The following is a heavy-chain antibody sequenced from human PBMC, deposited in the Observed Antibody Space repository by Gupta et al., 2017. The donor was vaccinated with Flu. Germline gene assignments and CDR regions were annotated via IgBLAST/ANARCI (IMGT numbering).Heavy chain of an antibody. D-gene: IGHD3-16*01. CDR1: GGSFSGYY. CDR2: INHSGST. V-gene: IGHV4-34*01. J-gene: IGHJ4*02. CDR3: ARGLGKRGYFDY. Sequence: QVQLQQWGAGLLKPSETLSLTCAVYGGSFSGYYWSWIRQPPGKGLEWIGEINHSGSTNYNPSLKSRVTISGDTSKNQFSLKLSSVTAADTAVYYCARGLGKRGYFDYWGQGTLVTVSS.